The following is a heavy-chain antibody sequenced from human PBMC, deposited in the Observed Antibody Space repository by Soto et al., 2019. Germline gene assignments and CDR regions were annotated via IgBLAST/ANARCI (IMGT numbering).Heavy chain of an antibody. D-gene: IGHD3-3*01. Sequence: GASVKVSCKASGYTFTSYGISWVRQAPGQGLEWMGWISVYNGNTNYAQKLQGRVTMTTDTSTSTAYMELRSLRSDDTAVYYCAREKTTGYDFWSGLRYGMDVWGQGTTVTVSS. CDR3: AREKTTGYDFWSGLRYGMDV. V-gene: IGHV1-18*01. CDR2: ISVYNGNT. CDR1: GYTFTSYG. J-gene: IGHJ6*02.